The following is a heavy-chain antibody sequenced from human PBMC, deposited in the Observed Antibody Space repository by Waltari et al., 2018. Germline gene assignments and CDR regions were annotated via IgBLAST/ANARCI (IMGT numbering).Heavy chain of an antibody. CDR2: IYHSGST. CDR1: GYSISSGYY. CDR3: ARGIRPQYYYDSSGFVTHWFDP. Sequence: QVQLQESGPGLVKPSETLSLTCAVSGYSISSGYYWGWILQPPGKGLGWIGSIYHSGSTYYNPSLKSRVTISVDTSKNQFSLKLSSVTAADTAVYYCARGIRPQYYYDSSGFVTHWFDPWGQGTLVTVSS. D-gene: IGHD3-22*01. J-gene: IGHJ5*02. V-gene: IGHV4-38-2*01.